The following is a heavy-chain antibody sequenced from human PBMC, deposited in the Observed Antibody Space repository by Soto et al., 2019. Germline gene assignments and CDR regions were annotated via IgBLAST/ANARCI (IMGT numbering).Heavy chain of an antibody. V-gene: IGHV3-23*01. CDR1: GFTFSSYA. D-gene: IGHD2-15*01. CDR2: ISGSGGST. Sequence: EVQLLESGGGLVQPGGSLRLSCAASGFTFSSYAMSWVRQAPGKGLEWVSAISGSGGSTYYADSVKGRFTISRDNPKNTLYLQMNRLRAEATAVYYCAKDWAGIVVVVAATNFYFWGQGTLVPLSP. J-gene: IGHJ4*02. CDR3: AKDWAGIVVVVAATNFYF.